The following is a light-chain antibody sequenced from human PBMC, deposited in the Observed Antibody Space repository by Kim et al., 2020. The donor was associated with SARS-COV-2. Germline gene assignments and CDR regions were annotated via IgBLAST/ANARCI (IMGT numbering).Light chain of an antibody. CDR1: QSVSSTY. V-gene: IGKV3-20*01. Sequence: PGERATRSCRASQSVSSTYLSWYQQKPGQAPRLLIYGASSRASGIPDRFSGSGSGTDFTLTISRLEPEDFAVYYCQQYGNSPLLTFGGGTKVEIK. CDR3: QQYGNSPLLT. J-gene: IGKJ4*01. CDR2: GAS.